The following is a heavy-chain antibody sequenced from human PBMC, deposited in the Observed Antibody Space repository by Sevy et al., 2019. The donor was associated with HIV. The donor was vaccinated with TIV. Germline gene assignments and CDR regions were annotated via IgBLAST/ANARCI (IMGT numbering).Heavy chain of an antibody. CDR1: GFTFSSFG. V-gene: IGHV3-33*01. CDR3: ARDLEEWELRYLGY. J-gene: IGHJ4*02. D-gene: IGHD1-26*01. CDR2: RWYDGKNA. Sequence: GGSLRLSCAASGFTFSSFGMYWARQAPGEGLEWVASRWYDGKNALYADSVKGRFTISRDNSKNTLYLPMNSLRAEDTAVYYCARDLEEWELRYLGYWGQGTLVTVSS.